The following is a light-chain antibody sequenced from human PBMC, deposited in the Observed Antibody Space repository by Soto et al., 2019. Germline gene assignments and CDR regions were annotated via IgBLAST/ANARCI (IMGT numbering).Light chain of an antibody. CDR1: QSVSSNH. V-gene: IGKV3-20*01. J-gene: IGKJ1*01. CDR2: GAS. Sequence: SVLTQSPGTLSLSPWERATLSCRASQSVSSNHLAWYQQKPGRAPRLLIYGASNRATGIPDRFSGSGSGTDFTLTISRLEPEDSAVYYCQQYGSSPTWTFGQGTKVDIK. CDR3: QQYGSSPTWT.